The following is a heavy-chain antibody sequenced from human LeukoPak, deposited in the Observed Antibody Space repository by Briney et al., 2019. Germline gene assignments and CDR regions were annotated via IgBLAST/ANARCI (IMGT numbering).Heavy chain of an antibody. Sequence: GGSLRLSCAASGFTFGNYGMSWVRQAPGEGLDWVASTNGDDSNTYYSDSVKGRFTISRDNFKDTLYLQMNSLKAEDTAVYYCAKRRGQSGATYFDYWGQGTLVTVSS. J-gene: IGHJ4*02. D-gene: IGHD1-26*01. CDR2: TNGDDSNT. CDR1: GFTFGNYG. CDR3: AKRRGQSGATYFDY. V-gene: IGHV3-23*01.